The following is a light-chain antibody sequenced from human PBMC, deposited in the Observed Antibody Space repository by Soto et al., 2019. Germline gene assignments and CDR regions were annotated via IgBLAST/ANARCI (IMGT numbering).Light chain of an antibody. CDR1: SSDVGGYNS. V-gene: IGLV2-14*01. J-gene: IGLJ2*01. Sequence: QSALTQPASVSGSPGQSITISCTGTSSDVGGYNSVSWYQQHPGKAPKLMIYEVSDRPLGVSNRFSGSKSGNTASLTISGLQAEDEADYYCSSYTSSSTLIFGGGTKLTVL. CDR3: SSYTSSSTLI. CDR2: EVS.